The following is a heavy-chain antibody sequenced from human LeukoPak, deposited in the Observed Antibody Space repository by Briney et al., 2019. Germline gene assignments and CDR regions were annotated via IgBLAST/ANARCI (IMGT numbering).Heavy chain of an antibody. V-gene: IGHV3-30*18. J-gene: IGHJ4*02. CDR1: GFTFSSYG. CDR3: AKDPARGWWELPYFDY. D-gene: IGHD1-26*01. CDR2: ISYDGSDK. Sequence: GGSLRLSCAASGFTFSSYGMHWVRQAPGKGLEWMAVISYDGSDKYYADSVKGRFTISRDNSKNTLYLQMNSLRAEDTAVYYCAKDPARGWWELPYFDYWGQGALVTVSS.